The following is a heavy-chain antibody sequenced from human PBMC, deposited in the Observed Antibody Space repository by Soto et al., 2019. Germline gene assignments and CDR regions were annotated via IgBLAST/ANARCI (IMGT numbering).Heavy chain of an antibody. Sequence: GGSLRLSCAASGFTFSSYAMSWVRQAPGKGLEWVSAISGSGGSTYYADSVKGRFTISRDNAKNSVFLQMNSLRAEDTAVYFCASDILPVAGTARAFDVWGQGTLVTVSS. CDR3: ASDILPVAGTARAFDV. V-gene: IGHV3-23*01. CDR2: ISGSGGST. J-gene: IGHJ3*01. D-gene: IGHD6-19*01. CDR1: GFTFSSYA.